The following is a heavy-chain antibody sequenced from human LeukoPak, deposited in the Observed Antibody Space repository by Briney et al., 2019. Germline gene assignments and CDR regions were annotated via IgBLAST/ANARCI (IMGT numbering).Heavy chain of an antibody. CDR3: ARGGLGGALTRYWYFDL. CDR2: INHSGST. J-gene: IGHJ2*01. CDR1: GGSFGGYY. D-gene: IGHD3-16*01. V-gene: IGHV4-34*01. Sequence: SETLSLTGAVYGGSFGGYYGSWIPSPPGKGLGGIGEINHSGSTNYNPSLKSRVTISVDTSKNQFSLKLSSVTAADTAVYYCARGGLGGALTRYWYFDLWGRGTLVTVSS.